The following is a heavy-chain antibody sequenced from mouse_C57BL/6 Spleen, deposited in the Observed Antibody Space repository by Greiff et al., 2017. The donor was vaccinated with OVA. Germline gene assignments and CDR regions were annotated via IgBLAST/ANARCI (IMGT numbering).Heavy chain of an antibody. Sequence: LVESGAELVKPGASVKLSCKASGYTFTEYTIHWVKQRSGQGLEWIGWFYPGSGSIKYNEKFKDKATLTADKSSSTVYMELSRLTSEDSAVYFCARHEDGYYGSSYPWFAYWGQGTLVTVSA. CDR3: ARHEDGYYGSSYPWFAY. CDR1: GYTFTEYT. J-gene: IGHJ3*01. V-gene: IGHV1-62-2*01. D-gene: IGHD1-1*01. CDR2: FYPGSGSI.